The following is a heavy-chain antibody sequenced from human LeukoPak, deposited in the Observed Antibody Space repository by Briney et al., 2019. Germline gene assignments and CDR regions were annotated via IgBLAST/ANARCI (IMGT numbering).Heavy chain of an antibody. J-gene: IGHJ4*02. CDR2: INHSGST. Sequence: PSETLSLTCAVYGGSFSGYYWSWVRQPPGKGLEWIGEINHSGSTNYNPSLKSRVTISVDTSKNQFSLKLSSVTAADTAVYYCARLGPLRYFDWLLETSNFHYWGQGTLVTVSS. D-gene: IGHD3-9*01. V-gene: IGHV4-34*01. CDR3: ARLGPLRYFDWLLETSNFHY. CDR1: GGSFSGYY.